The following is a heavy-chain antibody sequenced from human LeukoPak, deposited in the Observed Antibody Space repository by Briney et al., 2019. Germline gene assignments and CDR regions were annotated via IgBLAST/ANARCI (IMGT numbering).Heavy chain of an antibody. D-gene: IGHD3-9*01. CDR2: IKSKTDGGTT. CDR1: GFTFSNAW. CDR3: TTDRSYVLRYFDRSADVDY. Sequence: PGGSLRLSCAASGFTFSNAWMSWVRQAPGKGLEWVGRIKSKTDGGTTDYAAPVKGRFTISRDDSKNTLYLQMNSLKTEDTAVYYCTTDRSYVLRYFDRSADVDYWGQGTLVTVSS. V-gene: IGHV3-15*01. J-gene: IGHJ4*02.